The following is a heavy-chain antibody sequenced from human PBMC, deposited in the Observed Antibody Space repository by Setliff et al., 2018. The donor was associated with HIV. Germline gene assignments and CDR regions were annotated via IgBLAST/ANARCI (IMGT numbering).Heavy chain of an antibody. CDR1: GFTLRSYA. Sequence: GGSLRLSCEASGFTLRSYAMYWVRQAPGKGLEWVAGISGAGATAYYADSVKGRFTISRDNSKDTLYLQMNSLRAEDTAVYYCAKDGYSDYLNSYFDYWGQGTLVTVSS. CDR2: ISGAGATA. CDR3: AKDGYSDYLNSYFDY. J-gene: IGHJ4*02. D-gene: IGHD4-17*01. V-gene: IGHV3-23*01.